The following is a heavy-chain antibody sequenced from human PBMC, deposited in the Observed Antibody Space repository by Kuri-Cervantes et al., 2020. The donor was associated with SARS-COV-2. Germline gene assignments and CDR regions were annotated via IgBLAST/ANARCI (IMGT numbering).Heavy chain of an antibody. CDR3: ARDQEEGSSWTYYYYYGMDV. J-gene: IGHJ6*02. D-gene: IGHD6-13*01. Sequence: SVTVSCKPSGLTFGNYALQWVRQTRGQRLEWIGSIVVGSGRTNYAQKLQERVTITRDMSTSTVYMDLSSLTSDDTAVYYCARDQEEGSSWTYYYYYGMDVWGQGTMVTVSS. CDR2: IVVGSGRT. CDR1: GLTFGNYA. V-gene: IGHV1-58*01.